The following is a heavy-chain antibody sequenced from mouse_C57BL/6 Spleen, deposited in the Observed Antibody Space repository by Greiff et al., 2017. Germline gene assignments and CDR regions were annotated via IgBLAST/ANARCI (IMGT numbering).Heavy chain of an antibody. J-gene: IGHJ4*01. D-gene: IGHD2-1*01. CDR1: GFSLTSYG. CDR2: IWGGGST. CDR3: AKHAYGNYGAMDY. Sequence: VQLVESGPGLVAPSQSLSISCTVSGFSLTSYGVDWVRQPPGKGLEWLGVIWGGGSTNYNSALMSRLSISKDNSKGQVVLKMNSLQTADTAMYYCAKHAYGNYGAMDYWGQGTSVTVSS. V-gene: IGHV2-9*01.